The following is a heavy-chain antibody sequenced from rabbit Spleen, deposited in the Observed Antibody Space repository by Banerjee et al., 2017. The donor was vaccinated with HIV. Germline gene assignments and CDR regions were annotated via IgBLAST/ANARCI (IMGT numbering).Heavy chain of an antibody. Sequence: QSLEESGGGLVQPGGSLTLSCKASGFDFSTYYMTWVRQAPGKGLEWIGLTEPIFGTTYYATWVNGRFTISSHNAQNTLYLQLKSLTAADTATYFCARRDTANAYGLWGPGTLVTVS. CDR3: ARRDTANAYGL. V-gene: IGHV1S7*01. D-gene: IGHD1-1*01. CDR1: GFDFSTYY. J-gene: IGHJ4*01. CDR2: TEPIFGTT.